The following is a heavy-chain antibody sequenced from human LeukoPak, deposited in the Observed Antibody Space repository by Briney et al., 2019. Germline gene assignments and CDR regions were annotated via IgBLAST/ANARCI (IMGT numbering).Heavy chain of an antibody. J-gene: IGHJ4*02. CDR2: ISSSSSTI. V-gene: IGHV3-48*04. Sequence: GGSLRLSCAASGFTFSSYSMNWVRQAPGKGLEWVSYISSSSSTIYYADSVKGRFTISRDNAENSLYLQMNSLRAEDTAVYYCARKDYGGNGNYFDYWGQGTLVTVSS. D-gene: IGHD4-23*01. CDR3: ARKDYGGNGNYFDY. CDR1: GFTFSSYS.